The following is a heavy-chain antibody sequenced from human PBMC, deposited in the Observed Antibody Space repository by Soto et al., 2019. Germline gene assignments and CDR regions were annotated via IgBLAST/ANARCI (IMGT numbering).Heavy chain of an antibody. Sequence: PGESLKISCKGSGYSFTSYWIGWVRQMPWKGLEWMGIIYPGDSDTRYSPSFQGQVTISADKSISTAYLQWSSLKASDTAMYYCSSHYSPAFSSCHPYYCMDVWGQGTTVTVSS. CDR1: GYSFTSYW. V-gene: IGHV5-51*01. CDR3: SSHYSPAFSSCHPYYCMDV. J-gene: IGHJ6*02. D-gene: IGHD3-3*01. CDR2: IYPGDSDT.